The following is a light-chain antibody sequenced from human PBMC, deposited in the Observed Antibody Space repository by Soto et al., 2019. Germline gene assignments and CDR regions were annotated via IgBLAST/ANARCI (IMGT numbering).Light chain of an antibody. V-gene: IGKV3-15*01. CDR1: QSVNSY. J-gene: IGKJ4*01. Sequence: EIVMTQSPATLSVSPGEGATLSCRASQSVNSYVAWYQQKRGQAPMLLIYEASTRDTGIPARFSGSGSGTEFRLTISSLQSEDIAVHYCKEYKDWSSCTFGGGTQVEIK. CDR2: EAS. CDR3: KEYKDWSSCT.